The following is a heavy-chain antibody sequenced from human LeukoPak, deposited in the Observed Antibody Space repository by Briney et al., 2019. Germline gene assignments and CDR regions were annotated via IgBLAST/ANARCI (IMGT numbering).Heavy chain of an antibody. CDR1: GYTLTELS. V-gene: IGHV1-24*01. Sequence: ASVKVSCKVPGYTLTELSMHWVRQAPGKGLEWMGGFDPEDGETIYAQKFQGRVTMTEDTSTDTAYMELSSLRSEDTAVYYCARLATRSYYYYYGMDVWGQGTTVTVSS. D-gene: IGHD5-12*01. CDR3: ARLATRSYYYYYGMDV. CDR2: FDPEDGET. J-gene: IGHJ6*02.